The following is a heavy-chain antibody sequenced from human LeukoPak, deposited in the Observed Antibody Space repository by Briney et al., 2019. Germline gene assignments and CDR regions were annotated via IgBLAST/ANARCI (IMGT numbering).Heavy chain of an antibody. D-gene: IGHD3-9*01. V-gene: IGHV3-13*01. CDR1: GFTFSSYD. J-gene: IGHJ5*02. CDR2: IGTAGDT. CDR3: ARGLTGYYNGNWFDP. Sequence: GGSLRLSCAASGFTFSSYDMHWVRQATGKGLGWVSAIGTAGDTYYPGSVKGRFTISRENAKNSLYLQMNSLRAGDTTVYYCARGLTGYYNGNWFDPWGQGTLVTVSS.